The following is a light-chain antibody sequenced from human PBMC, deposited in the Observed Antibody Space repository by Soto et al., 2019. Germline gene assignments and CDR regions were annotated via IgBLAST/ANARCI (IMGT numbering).Light chain of an antibody. CDR2: KAS. CDR3: QDYHGYPA. CDR1: QSISYW. J-gene: IGKJ1*01. V-gene: IGKV1-5*03. Sequence: DIQMTQSPSTLSASVGDRVTITCRASQSISYWLAWYQQKPGKAPKLLIYKASTLKSGVPSRFSGSGSGTEFTLTISSLQPDDFATYYCQDYHGYPAFGQGTKVDI.